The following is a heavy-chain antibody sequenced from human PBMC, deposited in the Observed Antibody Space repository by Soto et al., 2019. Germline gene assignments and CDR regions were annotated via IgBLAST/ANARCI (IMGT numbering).Heavy chain of an antibody. CDR3: AQGELLWFGELWGEGAFDI. CDR1: GGTFSSYT. D-gene: IGHD3-10*01. V-gene: IGHV1-69*02. J-gene: IGHJ3*02. CDR2: IIPILGIA. Sequence: ASVKVSCKASGGTFSSYTISWVRQAPGQGLEWMGRIIPILGIANYAQKFQGRVTITADKSTSTAYMELSSLRSEDTAVYYCAQGELLWFGELWGEGAFDIWGQGTMVTVSS.